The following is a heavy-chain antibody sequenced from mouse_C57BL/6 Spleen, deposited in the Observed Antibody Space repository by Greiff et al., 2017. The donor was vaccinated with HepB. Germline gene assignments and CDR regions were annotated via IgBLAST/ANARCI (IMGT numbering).Heavy chain of an antibody. CDR1: GFNIKDYY. J-gene: IGHJ2*01. CDR3: ARLFITTVVATDY. D-gene: IGHD1-1*01. Sequence: VQLKESGAELVKPGASVKLSCTASGFNIKDYYMHWVKQRTEQGLEWIGRIDPEDGETKYAPKFQGKATITADTSSNTAYLQLSSLTSEDTAVYYCARLFITTVVATDYWGQGTTLTVSS. CDR2: IDPEDGET. V-gene: IGHV14-2*01.